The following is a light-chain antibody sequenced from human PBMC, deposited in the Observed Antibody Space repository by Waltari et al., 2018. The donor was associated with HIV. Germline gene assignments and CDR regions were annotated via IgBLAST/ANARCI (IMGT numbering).Light chain of an antibody. J-gene: IGLJ1*01. CDR3: CSHAGSSIYFV. CDR1: SSDVGSYNL. CDR2: EVN. Sequence: QSALTQPASVSGSPGQSITISCTGTSSDVGSYNLVSWYQQHPGKAPKVMIYEVNKRPSGFSNRFSGSKSGNTASLTISGPQAEDEAEYYCCSHAGSSIYFVFGTGTKVTVL. V-gene: IGLV2-23*02.